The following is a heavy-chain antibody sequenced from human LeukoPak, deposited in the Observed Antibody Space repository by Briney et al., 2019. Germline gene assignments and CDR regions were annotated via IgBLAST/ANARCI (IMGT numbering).Heavy chain of an antibody. CDR2: INPSGGST. J-gene: IGHJ3*02. D-gene: IGHD2-15*01. CDR1: GYTFTGYY. V-gene: IGHV1-46*01. CDR3: ARSRYCSGGSCYSPLDAFDI. Sequence: ASVTVSCKASGYTFTGYYMHWVRQAPGQGLEWMGIINPSGGSTSYARKFQGRVTMTRDTSTSTVYMELSSLRSEDTAVYYCARSRYCSGGSCYSPLDAFDIWGQGTMVTVSS.